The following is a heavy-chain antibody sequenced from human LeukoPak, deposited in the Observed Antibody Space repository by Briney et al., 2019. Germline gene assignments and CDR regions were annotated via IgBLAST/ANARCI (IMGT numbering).Heavy chain of an antibody. J-gene: IGHJ4*02. CDR2: ISYDGSNN. D-gene: IGHD6-6*01. CDR1: GFTFSSYS. Sequence: PGGSLRLSCAASGFTFSSYSMNWVRQAPGKGLEWVAVISYDGSNNYYADSVKGRFTISRGNSKNTLYLQMNSLRVEDTAVYYCANEDPYSGIAGRPPLGFWGQGTLVTVSS. V-gene: IGHV3-30*18. CDR3: ANEDPYSGIAGRPPLGF.